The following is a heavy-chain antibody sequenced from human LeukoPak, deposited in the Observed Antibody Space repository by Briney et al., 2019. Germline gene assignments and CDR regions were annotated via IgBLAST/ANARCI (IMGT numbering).Heavy chain of an antibody. J-gene: IGHJ4*02. Sequence: GGSLRLSCAASGFTFSSYAMHWVRQAPGKGLEWVAVISYDGTNKNYADSVKGRFTISRDNSKNTLYLQMNSLRAEDTAVYYCARTGQTRGGVFDYWDQGTLVTVSS. CDR1: GFTFSSYA. V-gene: IGHV3-30*03. CDR3: ARTGQTRGGVFDY. CDR2: ISYDGTNK. D-gene: IGHD2-8*01.